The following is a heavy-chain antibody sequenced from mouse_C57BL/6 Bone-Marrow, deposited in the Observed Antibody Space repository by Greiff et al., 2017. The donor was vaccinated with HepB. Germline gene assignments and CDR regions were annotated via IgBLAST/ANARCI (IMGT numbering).Heavy chain of an antibody. J-gene: IGHJ3*01. V-gene: IGHV1-64*01. CDR1: GYTFTSYW. CDR2: IHPNSGST. D-gene: IGHD3-1*01. Sequence: QVQLQQPGAELVKPGASVKLSCKASGYTFTSYWMHWVKQRPGQGLEWIGMIHPNSGSTNYNEKFKSKAKLTVDKSSSTAYMQLSSLTSEDSAVYYCARIGLAWFAYWGQGTLVTVSA. CDR3: ARIGLAWFAY.